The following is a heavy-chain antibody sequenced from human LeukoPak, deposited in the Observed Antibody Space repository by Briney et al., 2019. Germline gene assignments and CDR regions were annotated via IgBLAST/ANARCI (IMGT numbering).Heavy chain of an antibody. CDR1: GYTFTSYY. V-gene: IGHV1-46*01. CDR3: ARVRYYYDSSGYYPPGVFDY. CDR2: INPSGGST. J-gene: IGHJ4*02. Sequence: GASVKVSCKASGYTFTSYYMHRVRQAPGQGLEWMGIINPSGGSTSYAQKFQGRVTMTRDTSTSTVYMELSSLRSEDTAVYYCARVRYYYDSSGYYPPGVFDYWGQGTLVTVSS. D-gene: IGHD3-22*01.